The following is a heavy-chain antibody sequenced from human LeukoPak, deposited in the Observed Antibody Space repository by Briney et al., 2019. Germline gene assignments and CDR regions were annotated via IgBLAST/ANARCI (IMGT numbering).Heavy chain of an antibody. J-gene: IGHJ2*01. CDR3: ARGDGYNYWYFDL. CDR1: GGSISSYY. Sequence: TSETLSLTCTVSGGSISSYYWSWIRQPPGKGLEWIEYIYYSGSTNYNPSLKSRVTISVDTSKNQFSLKLSSVNAADTAVYYCARGDGYNYWYFDLWGRGTLVTVSS. D-gene: IGHD5-24*01. CDR2: IYYSGST. V-gene: IGHV4-59*01.